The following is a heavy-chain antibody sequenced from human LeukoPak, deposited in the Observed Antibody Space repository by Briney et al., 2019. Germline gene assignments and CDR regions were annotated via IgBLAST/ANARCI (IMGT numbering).Heavy chain of an antibody. Sequence: TPSQTLSLTCTVSGGSISSGDYYWSWIRQPPGKGLEWIGYIYYSGSTYYNPSLKSRVTISVDTSKNQFSLKLSSVTAADTAVYYCARGSGPGFGRSFDYWGQETLVTISS. D-gene: IGHD3-10*01. J-gene: IGHJ4*02. CDR1: GGSISSGDYY. V-gene: IGHV4-30-4*01. CDR2: IYYSGST. CDR3: ARGSGPGFGRSFDY.